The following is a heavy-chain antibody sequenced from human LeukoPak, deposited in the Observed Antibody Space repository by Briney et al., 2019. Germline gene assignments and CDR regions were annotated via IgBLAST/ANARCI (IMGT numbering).Heavy chain of an antibody. Sequence: GASVTVSFTSSGSTFTGYYMHWERQAPGQGLEWMGWINPNSGGTNYAQKFQGRVTMTRDTSISTAYMELSMLRSDDTAVYYCARGRVASPADYWGQGTLVTVSS. V-gene: IGHV1-2*02. D-gene: IGHD3-3*01. J-gene: IGHJ4*02. CDR1: GSTFTGYY. CDR3: ARGRVASPADY. CDR2: INPNSGGT.